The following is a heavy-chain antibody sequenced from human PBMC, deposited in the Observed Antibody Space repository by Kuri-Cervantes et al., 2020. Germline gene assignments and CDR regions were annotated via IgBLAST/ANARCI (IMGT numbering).Heavy chain of an antibody. CDR2: IDWDDDK. V-gene: IGHV2-70*18. J-gene: IGHJ4*02. CDR1: GGSISSSNW. Sequence: TLSLTCAVSGGSISSSNWWSWVRQPPGKALEWLASIDWDDDKYYTTSLKTRLTISRDTSSNQVVLVMTNMDPVDTATYYCARIPTSSGWGGGLDSWGQGILVTVSS. D-gene: IGHD6-19*01. CDR3: ARIPTSSGWGGGLDS.